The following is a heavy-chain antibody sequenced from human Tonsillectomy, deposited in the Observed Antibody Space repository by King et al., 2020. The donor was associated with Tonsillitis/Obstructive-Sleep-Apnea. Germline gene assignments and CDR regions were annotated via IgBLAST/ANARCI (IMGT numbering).Heavy chain of an antibody. D-gene: IGHD6-6*01. V-gene: IGHV3-43*02. CDR3: AKDRAYGSSSGGMDV. Sequence: VQLVESGGGVVQPGGSLRLSCAASGFTSGFTFDDYAMHWVRQAPGKGLAWVSLISGDGTSTYYADSVRGRFTISRDNSKNSLYLQMDSLRTEDTAFYYCAKDRAYGSSSGGMDVWGKGTTVTVSS. CDR2: ISGDGTST. CDR1: GFTFDDYA. J-gene: IGHJ6*03.